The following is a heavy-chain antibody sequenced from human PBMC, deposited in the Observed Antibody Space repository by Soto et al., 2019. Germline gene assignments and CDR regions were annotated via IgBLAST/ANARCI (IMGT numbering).Heavy chain of an antibody. V-gene: IGHV4-34*01. J-gene: IGHJ5*02. Sequence: QVQLQQWGAGLLKPSETLSLTCAVYGGSFSGYYWSWIRQPPGKGLEWIGEINHSGSTNYNPSLKSRVTISVDTSKNQFSLKLSSVTAADTAVYYCARGLRATVTHGGVASWFDPWGQGTLVTVSS. CDR1: GGSFSGYY. D-gene: IGHD4-17*01. CDR3: ARGLRATVTHGGVASWFDP. CDR2: INHSGST.